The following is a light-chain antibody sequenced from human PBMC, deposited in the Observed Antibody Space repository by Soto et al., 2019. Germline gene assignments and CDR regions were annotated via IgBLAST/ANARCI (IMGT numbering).Light chain of an antibody. CDR1: QSVSSY. J-gene: IGKJ1*01. V-gene: IGKV3-11*01. Sequence: IVLTQSPATLSLSPGERATLSCRASQSVSSYLAWYQQKPGQAPRLLIYDASNRATGIPARFSGSGSGTDFTLTISSLEPEDFAVYYCPQRSNWPRTLGQGTKVDIK. CDR2: DAS. CDR3: PQRSNWPRT.